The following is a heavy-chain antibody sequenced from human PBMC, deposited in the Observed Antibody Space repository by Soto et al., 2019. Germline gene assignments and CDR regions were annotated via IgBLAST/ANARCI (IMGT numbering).Heavy chain of an antibody. V-gene: IGHV3-30*18. CDR1: GFTFSSYG. CDR2: ISYDGSNK. Sequence: GGSLRLSCAASGFTFSSYGMHWVRQAPGKGLEWVAVISYDGSNKYYADSVKGRFTISRDNSKNTLYLQMNSLRAEDTAVYYCAKEQAVAGTGGYYFDYWGQGTLVTVSS. CDR3: AKEQAVAGTGGYYFDY. J-gene: IGHJ4*02. D-gene: IGHD6-19*01.